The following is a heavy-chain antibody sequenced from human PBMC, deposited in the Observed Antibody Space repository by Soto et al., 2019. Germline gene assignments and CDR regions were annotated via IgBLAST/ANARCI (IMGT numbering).Heavy chain of an antibody. CDR2: ISWNSGSI. CDR1: GLTFDDYA. D-gene: IGHD1-7*01. J-gene: IGHJ4*02. Sequence: EVQVVESGGGLVQPGRSLRLSCAASGLTFDDYAMHWVRQAPGKGLEWVSSISWNSGSIGYADSVKGRFTISRDNAKNSLYLQMNSLRAEDTALYYCAKDTGDWGITGTTSDYWGQGTLGTVSS. CDR3: AKDTGDWGITGTTSDY. V-gene: IGHV3-9*01.